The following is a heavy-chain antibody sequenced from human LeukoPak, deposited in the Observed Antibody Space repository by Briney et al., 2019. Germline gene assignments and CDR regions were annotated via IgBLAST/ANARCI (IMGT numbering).Heavy chain of an antibody. V-gene: IGHV3-30*01. CDR2: ISYDGSNK. CDR1: GFTFSRYW. D-gene: IGHD3-3*01. CDR3: ARGGFLEWLLSRITSPFDY. J-gene: IGHJ4*02. Sequence: GGSLRLSCAASGFTFSRYWMHWVRQAPGKGLEWVAVISYDGSNKYYADSVKGRFTISRDNSKNTLYLQMNSLRAEDTAVYYCARGGFLEWLLSRITSPFDYWGQGTLVTVSS.